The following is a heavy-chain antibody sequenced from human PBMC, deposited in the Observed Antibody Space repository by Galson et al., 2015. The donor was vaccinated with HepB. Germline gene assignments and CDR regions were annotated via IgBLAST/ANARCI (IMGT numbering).Heavy chain of an antibody. Sequence: SLRLSCAASGFTFDDYAMHWVRHAPGKGLEWVSGISWNSGSIGHADSVKGRFTISRDNAKNSLYLQMNSLRAEDTALYYCAKDAYSYGCFFDYWGQGTLVTVSS. CDR1: GFTFDDYA. V-gene: IGHV3-9*01. D-gene: IGHD5-18*01. CDR3: AKDAYSYGCFFDY. CDR2: ISWNSGSI. J-gene: IGHJ4*02.